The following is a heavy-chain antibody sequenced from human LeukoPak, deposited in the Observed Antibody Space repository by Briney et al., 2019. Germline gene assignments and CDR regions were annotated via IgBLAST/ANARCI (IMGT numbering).Heavy chain of an antibody. D-gene: IGHD2-2*01. Sequence: SGGSLRLSCAASGFTFRSYAMSWVRQAPGKGLEWVSAISGSGGSTYYADSVKGRFTISRDNSKNTLYLQMNSLRAEDTAVYYCARRLGYCSSTSCYVAPFDYWGQGTLVTVSS. CDR1: GFTFRSYA. CDR3: ARRLGYCSSTSCYVAPFDY. V-gene: IGHV3-23*01. CDR2: ISGSGGST. J-gene: IGHJ4*02.